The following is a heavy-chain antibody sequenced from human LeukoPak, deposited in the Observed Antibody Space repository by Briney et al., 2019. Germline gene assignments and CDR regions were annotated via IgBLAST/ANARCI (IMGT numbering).Heavy chain of an antibody. D-gene: IGHD6-13*01. J-gene: IGHJ3*02. CDR3: ARVNSRHSSSWSRVRAFDI. V-gene: IGHV4-34*01. CDR1: GGSFSGYY. Sequence: RSSETLSLTCAVYGGSFSGYYWSWIRQPPGKGLEWIGEINHSGSTNYNPSLKSRVTISVDTSKNQFSLKLSSVTAADTAVYYCARVNSRHSSSWSRVRAFDIWGQGTMVTVSS. CDR2: INHSGST.